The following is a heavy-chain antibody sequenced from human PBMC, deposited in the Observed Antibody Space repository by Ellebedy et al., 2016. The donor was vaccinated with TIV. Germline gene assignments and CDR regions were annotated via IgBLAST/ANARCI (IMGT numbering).Heavy chain of an antibody. Sequence: TLSLTCNVSGGSISTFYWSWIRQPPGKALEWLGRIDWDGYTFYRTSLKTRLTISKDTSKNQVVLTMTVMDPVETATYYCARNSGDAFELWGHGTMVTVSS. CDR1: GGSISTFY. D-gene: IGHD3-10*01. CDR3: ARNSGDAFEL. V-gene: IGHV2-70*04. CDR2: IDWDGYT. J-gene: IGHJ3*01.